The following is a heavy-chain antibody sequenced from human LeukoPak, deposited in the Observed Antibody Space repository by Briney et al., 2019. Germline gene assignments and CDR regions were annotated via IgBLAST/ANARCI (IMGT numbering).Heavy chain of an antibody. CDR2: ISGSGSDT. V-gene: IGHV3-23*01. D-gene: IGHD7-27*01. CDR1: GFTFSRNA. CDR3: AKDPWGSRGYFDY. Sequence: GGSLRLSCAASGFTFSRNAMIWVRQAPGKGLEWVSAISGSGSDTYYADSVKGRFTIFRDNSKNTVYLRMISLRAEDTAVYYCAKDPWGSRGYFDYWGQGALVTVSS. J-gene: IGHJ4*02.